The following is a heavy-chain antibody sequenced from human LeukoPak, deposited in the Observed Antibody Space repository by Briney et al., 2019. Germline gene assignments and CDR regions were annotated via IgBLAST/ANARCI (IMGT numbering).Heavy chain of an antibody. CDR3: ARDLSPRN. V-gene: IGHV3-74*01. CDR1: GIPFSSSW. CDR2: ITNDGTST. Sequence: PGVSLRLSCAASGIPFSSSWMHWLSQAPAKGLLWVARITNDGTSTTYADSVEGRFTISRDNAKNTLFLQMNSLRAEDTAVYYCARDLSPRNWGQGTLVTVSS. J-gene: IGHJ4*02.